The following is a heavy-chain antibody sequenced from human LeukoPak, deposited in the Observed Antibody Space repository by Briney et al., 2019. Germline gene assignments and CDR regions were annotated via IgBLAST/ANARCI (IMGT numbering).Heavy chain of an antibody. CDR2: IYYSGSA. V-gene: IGHV4-31*03. CDR3: ARGPVADL. Sequence: PSESLSLTCTVSGASISSGAYYWSWISQHPGKGLEWIGYIYYSGSAYYNPSLKSRLSISVDTSKNQFSLRLSSVTAADTAVYYCARGPVADLWGQGTLVTVS. J-gene: IGHJ5*02. CDR1: GASISSGAYY.